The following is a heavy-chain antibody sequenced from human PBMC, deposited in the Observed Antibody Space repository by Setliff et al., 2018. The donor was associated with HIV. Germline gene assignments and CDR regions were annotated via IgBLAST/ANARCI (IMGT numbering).Heavy chain of an antibody. CDR1: GVSISSSNYF. D-gene: IGHD2-2*01. CDR3: ATFVPTALS. V-gene: IGHV4-61*10. J-gene: IGHJ5*02. Sequence: KPSETLSLTCSVSGVSISSSNYFWTWIRQPAGKGLEWIGHIYTSGSTNYNPSLKYNPSLKSRATISVDTSKNQFSLKLKSVTAADTAVYYCATFVPTALSWGQGTLVTVSS. CDR2: IYTSGST.